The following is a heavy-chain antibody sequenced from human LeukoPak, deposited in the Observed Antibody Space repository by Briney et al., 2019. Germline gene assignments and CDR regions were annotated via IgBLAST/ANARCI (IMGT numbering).Heavy chain of an antibody. CDR2: IYSSGST. CDR3: ARFGPTYFFDY. V-gene: IGHV4-4*07. D-gene: IGHD3/OR15-3a*01. CDR1: GGSITNYY. J-gene: IGHJ4*02. Sequence: PSETLSLTCTVSGGSITNYYWSWIRQSAGKGLEYIGRIYSSGSTNYNPSLKSRVTMSVDTSKNQFSLKLSSVTAADTAVYYCARFGPTYFFDYWGQGTLVTVSS.